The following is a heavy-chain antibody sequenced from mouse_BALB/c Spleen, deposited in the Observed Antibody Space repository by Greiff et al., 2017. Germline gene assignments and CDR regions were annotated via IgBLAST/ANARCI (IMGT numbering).Heavy chain of an antibody. D-gene: IGHD2-13*01. Sequence: VQLQQSGPGLVKPSQSLSLTCTVTGYSITSDYAWNWIRQLPGNILEWMGYISYSGSTSYNPSLKSRISITRDTSKNQFFLQLNSVTTEDTATYYCARAGVTLYWYFDVWGAGTTVTVSS. CDR3: ARAGVTLYWYFDV. V-gene: IGHV3-2*02. J-gene: IGHJ1*01. CDR1: GYSITSDYA. CDR2: ISYSGST.